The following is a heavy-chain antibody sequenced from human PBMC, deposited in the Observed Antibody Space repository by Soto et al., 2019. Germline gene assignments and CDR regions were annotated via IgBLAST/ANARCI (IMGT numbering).Heavy chain of an antibody. D-gene: IGHD1-1*01. J-gene: IGHJ4*02. V-gene: IGHV1-18*01. CDR1: GYAFTTYG. CDR3: ARGRYGDY. Sequence: QVHLVQSGAEVKKPGASVKVSCKGSGYAFTTYGITWVRQAPGQGLEWMGWISAHNGNTNYAQKLQGRVTVTRDTSTSTAYMEPRSLRSDDTAVYYRARGRYGDYWGQGALVTVSS. CDR2: ISAHNGNT.